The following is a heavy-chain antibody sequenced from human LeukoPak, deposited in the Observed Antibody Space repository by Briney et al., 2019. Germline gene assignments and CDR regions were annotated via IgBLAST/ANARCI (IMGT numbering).Heavy chain of an antibody. CDR1: GGSISSYY. CDR3: ARNVVAVARFDP. D-gene: IGHD6-19*01. Sequence: SETLSLTCTVSGGSISSYYWSWIRQPPGKGLEWIGYIYYSGSTNYNPSLKSRVTISVDTSKNQFSLKLSSVTAADTAVYYCARNVVAVARFDPWGQGTLVTVSS. CDR2: IYYSGST. V-gene: IGHV4-59*12. J-gene: IGHJ5*02.